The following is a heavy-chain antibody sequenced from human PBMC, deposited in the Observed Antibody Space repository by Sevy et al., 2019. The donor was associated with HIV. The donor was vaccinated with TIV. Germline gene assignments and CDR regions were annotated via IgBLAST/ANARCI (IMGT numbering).Heavy chain of an antibody. CDR3: ARDVTYYDILTGYYSYYYGMDV. CDR2: ISSSGSTI. J-gene: IGHJ6*02. V-gene: IGHV3-11*04. D-gene: IGHD3-9*01. Sequence: GGSLRLSCAASGFTFSDYYMSWIRQAPGKGLEWVSYISSSGSTIYYADSVKGRFTISRDNAKNSLYLQMNSLRAEDTAVYYCARDVTYYDILTGYYSYYYGMDVWGQGTTVTVS. CDR1: GFTFSDYY.